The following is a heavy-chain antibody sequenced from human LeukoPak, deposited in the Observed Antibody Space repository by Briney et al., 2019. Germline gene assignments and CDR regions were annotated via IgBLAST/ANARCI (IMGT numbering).Heavy chain of an antibody. CDR3: AGGSMTTVTTLVRGAFDY. J-gene: IGHJ4*02. CDR1: EFIFSDYY. CDR2: ISSSSSYI. D-gene: IGHD4-17*01. V-gene: IGHV3-11*06. Sequence: GGSLRLSCAASEFIFSDYYMSWIRQAPGKGLEWISYISSSSSYIYYADSVKGRFTISRDNAKNSLYLQMNSLRAEDTAVYYCAGGSMTTVTTLVRGAFDYWGQGTLVTVSS.